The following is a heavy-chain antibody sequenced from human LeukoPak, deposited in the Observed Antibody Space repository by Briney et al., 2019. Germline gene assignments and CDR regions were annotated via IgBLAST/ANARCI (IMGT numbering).Heavy chain of an antibody. V-gene: IGHV4-38-2*01. D-gene: IGHD3-22*01. J-gene: IGHJ3*02. CDR1: GYSISSGYY. Sequence: SETLSLTCAVSGYSISSGYYWGWIGQPPGKGLEWFGSIYHSGSTYYDPSLKSRVTISVDTSKNQFSLKLSSVTAADTAVYYCARHAASGYSLDAFDIWGEGAMVTVSS. CDR3: ARHAASGYSLDAFDI. CDR2: IYHSGST.